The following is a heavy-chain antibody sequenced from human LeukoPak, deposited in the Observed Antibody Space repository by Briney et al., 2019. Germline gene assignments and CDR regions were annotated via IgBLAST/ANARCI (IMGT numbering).Heavy chain of an antibody. D-gene: IGHD4-23*01. J-gene: IGHJ4*02. CDR1: GYSISSGYY. CDR3: GRVGAAHPSDYGGYYFFVY. CDR2: IYHSGNT. V-gene: IGHV4-38-2*02. Sequence: PSETLSLTCSVSGYSISSGYYWGWIRQPPGKGLEWIGSIYHSGNTLYNPSLKSRVTISVDTSKNQFSLKLRSVTAADTAVYYCGRVGAAHPSDYGGYYFFVYWGQGNLVTVSS.